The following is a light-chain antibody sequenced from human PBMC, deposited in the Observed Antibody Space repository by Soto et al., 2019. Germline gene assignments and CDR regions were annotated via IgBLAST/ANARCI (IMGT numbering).Light chain of an antibody. CDR1: TSDVGSSNL. V-gene: IGLV2-23*01. J-gene: IGLJ2*01. CDR2: EGS. Sequence: QSALTQPASVSGSPGQSITISCTGTTSDVGSSNLVSWYQHSPGKAPKLMIYEGSKRPSGVSNRFSGSKSGNTASLTISGLQAEDEADYYCCSYAGSSNFVVFGGGTKLTVL. CDR3: CSYAGSSNFVV.